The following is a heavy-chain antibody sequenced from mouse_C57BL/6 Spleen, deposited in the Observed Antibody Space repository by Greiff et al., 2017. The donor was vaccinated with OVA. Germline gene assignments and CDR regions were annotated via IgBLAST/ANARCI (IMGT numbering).Heavy chain of an antibody. CDR2: IDPSDSYT. J-gene: IGHJ4*01. CDR1: GYTFTSYW. D-gene: IGHD2-12*01. CDR3: ASRYSPYAMDY. Sequence: QVQLQQPGAELVKPGASVKLSRKASGYTFTSYWMQWVKQRPGQGLEWIGEIDPSDSYTNYNQKFKGKATLTVDTSSSTAYMQLSSLTSEDSAVYYCASRYSPYAMDYWGQGTSVTVSS. V-gene: IGHV1-50*01.